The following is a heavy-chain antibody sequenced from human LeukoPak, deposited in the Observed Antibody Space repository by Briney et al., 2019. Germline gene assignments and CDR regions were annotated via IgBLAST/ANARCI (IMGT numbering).Heavy chain of an antibody. V-gene: IGHV4-4*07. J-gene: IGHJ4*02. Sequence: SSETLSLTCIVSGDFISSNYWSWIRQPAGKGLEWIGRIYASGSTNYNPSLKSRVTMSIDTSKNQFSLKLSSVTAADTAVYYCARDLGYSYGYFDFWGQGTLVTASS. D-gene: IGHD5-18*01. CDR1: GDFISSNY. CDR2: IYASGST. CDR3: ARDLGYSYGYFDF.